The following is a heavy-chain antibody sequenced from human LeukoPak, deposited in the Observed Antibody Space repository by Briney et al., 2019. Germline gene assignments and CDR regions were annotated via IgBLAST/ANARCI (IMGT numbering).Heavy chain of an antibody. CDR3: ARGGPSGEAFDI. CDR2: IIPIFGTA. CDR1: GGTFSSYA. D-gene: IGHD1-26*01. V-gene: IGHV1-69*13. Sequence: ASVKVSCKASGGTFSSYAISWVRQAPGQGLEWMGGIIPIFGTANYAQKFQGRVTITADESTSTAYMELSSLRSEDTAVYYCARGGPSGEAFDIWGKGKMVTVSS. J-gene: IGHJ3*02.